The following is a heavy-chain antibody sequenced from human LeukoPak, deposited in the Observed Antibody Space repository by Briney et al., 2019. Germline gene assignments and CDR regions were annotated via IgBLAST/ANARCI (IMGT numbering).Heavy chain of an antibody. D-gene: IGHD2-2*01. CDR1: GGSISSYY. CDR3: ASVPSNYYYYYGMDV. Sequence: SETLSLTCTVSGGSISSYYWSWIRQPPGKGLEWIGYIYYSGSTYYNPSLKSRVTISVDTSKNQFSLKLSSVTAADTAVYYCASVPSNYYYYYGMDVWGQGTTVTVSS. V-gene: IGHV4-59*08. CDR2: IYYSGST. J-gene: IGHJ6*02.